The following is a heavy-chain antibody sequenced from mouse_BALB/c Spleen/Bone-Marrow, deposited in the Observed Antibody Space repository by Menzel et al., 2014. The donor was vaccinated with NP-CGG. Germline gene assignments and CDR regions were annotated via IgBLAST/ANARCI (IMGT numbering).Heavy chain of an antibody. V-gene: IGHV7-1*02. CDR3: ARDVGYGNYFVY. CDR2: SRNKAKDYTT. CDR1: GFTFSDFY. J-gene: IGHJ3*01. Sequence: EVKLVESGGGLVQPGGFLRLSCAPSGFTFSDFYMEWVRQPPGKRLEWIAASRNKAKDYTTEYSASVKGRFIVSRDTSQSILYLQMNALRAEDTAIYYCARDVGYGNYFVYWGQGTLVTVSA. D-gene: IGHD2-10*02.